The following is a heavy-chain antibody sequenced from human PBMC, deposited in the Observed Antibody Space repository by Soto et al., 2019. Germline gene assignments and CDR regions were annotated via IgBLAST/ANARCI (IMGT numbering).Heavy chain of an antibody. CDR3: ARGYSGYDYSWGLDY. J-gene: IGHJ4*02. CDR1: GGTFSSYA. Sequence: GASVKVSCKASGGTFSSYAISWVRQAPGQGLEWMGGIIPIFGTANYAQKFQGRVTITADESTSTAYMELSSLRSEDTAVYYCARGYSGYDYSWGLDYWGQGTLVTVSS. CDR2: IIPIFGTA. V-gene: IGHV1-69*13. D-gene: IGHD5-12*01.